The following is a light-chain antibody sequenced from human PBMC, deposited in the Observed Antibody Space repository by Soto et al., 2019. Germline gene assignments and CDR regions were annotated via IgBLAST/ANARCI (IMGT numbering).Light chain of an antibody. CDR3: CSYAGRSFYV. CDR1: SSVVGSYNL. CDR2: EVS. J-gene: IGLJ1*01. Sequence: QSALTQPASVSGSPGQSITISCTGTSSVVGSYNLVSWYQQHPGKAPKLMIYEVSKRPSGVSNRFSGSKSGNTASLTISGLQADDEADYYSCSYAGRSFYVSGTGTKVTVL. V-gene: IGLV2-23*02.